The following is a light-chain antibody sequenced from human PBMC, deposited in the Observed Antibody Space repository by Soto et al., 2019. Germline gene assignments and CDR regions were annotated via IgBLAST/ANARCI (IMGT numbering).Light chain of an antibody. CDR3: TSYAGGNNV. J-gene: IGLJ1*01. Sequence: QSVLTQPPSASGSPGQSVTISCTGTSSDVGGYNYVSWYQQHPGKVPKLMVYEVNKRPSGVPDRFSGSKSGNTASLTVSELQAEDEADYYCTSYAGGNNVFGTGTKLTVL. V-gene: IGLV2-8*01. CDR1: SSDVGGYNY. CDR2: EVN.